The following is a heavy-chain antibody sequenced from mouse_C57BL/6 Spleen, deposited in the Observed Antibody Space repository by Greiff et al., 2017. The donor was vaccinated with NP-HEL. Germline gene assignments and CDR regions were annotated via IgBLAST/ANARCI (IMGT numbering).Heavy chain of an antibody. CDR2: IDPENGDT. J-gene: IGHJ2*01. CDR3: TTSGATAQAP. V-gene: IGHV14-4*01. CDR1: GFNIKDDY. Sequence: EVKLVESGAELVRPGASVKLSCTASGFNIKDDYMHWVKQRPEQGLEWIGWIDPENGDTEYASKFQGKATITADTSSNTAYLQLSSLTSEDTAVYYCTTSGATAQAPWGQGTTLTVSS. D-gene: IGHD3-2*02.